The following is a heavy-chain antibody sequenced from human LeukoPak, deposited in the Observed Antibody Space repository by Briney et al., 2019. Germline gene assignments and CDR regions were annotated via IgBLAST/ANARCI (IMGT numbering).Heavy chain of an antibody. V-gene: IGHV4-39*07. J-gene: IGHJ4*02. CDR2: IYYSGTT. CDR3: ASARYRGGTFDY. D-gene: IGHD3-16*01. CDR1: GGPISSSSYY. Sequence: PSETLSLTCSVSGGPISSSSYYWGWIRQPPGKGLEWIGSIYYSGTTYFNPSLKSRVTISVDTSKNQFSLKLSSVTAADTAVYYCASARYRGGTFDYWGQGTLVTVSS.